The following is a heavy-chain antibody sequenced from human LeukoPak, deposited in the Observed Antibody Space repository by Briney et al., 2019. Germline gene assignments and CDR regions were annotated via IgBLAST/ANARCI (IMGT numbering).Heavy chain of an antibody. CDR2: IYYSGST. V-gene: IGHV4-59*01. Sequence: PSETLSLTCSVSGGSISSYYWSWIRQSPGKGLEWIGYIYYSGSTNYNPSLKGRVTMSVDTSKNQFSLKLSSVTAADTAVYYCARDNNGFYTLHLWGQGTLVTVSS. D-gene: IGHD3-3*01. CDR3: ARDNNGFYTLHL. CDR1: GGSISSYY. J-gene: IGHJ4*02.